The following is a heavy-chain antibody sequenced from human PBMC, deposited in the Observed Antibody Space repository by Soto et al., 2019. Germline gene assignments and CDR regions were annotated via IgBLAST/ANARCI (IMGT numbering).Heavy chain of an antibody. Sequence: EVQLVESGGGLVKPGGSLRLSCAASGFTFSSYSIHWVRRAPGKGLEWVSSICGSSSYIYYADSVKGRFTISRDNAKNSLYLQMNSLRAEDTAVYYCARSSSSSGYGMDVWGQGTTVTVSS. D-gene: IGHD6-6*01. CDR2: ICGSSSYI. CDR3: ARSSSSSGYGMDV. J-gene: IGHJ6*02. V-gene: IGHV3-21*01. CDR1: GFTFSSYS.